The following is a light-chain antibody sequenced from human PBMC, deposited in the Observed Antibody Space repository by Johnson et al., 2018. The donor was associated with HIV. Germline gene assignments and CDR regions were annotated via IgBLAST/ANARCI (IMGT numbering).Light chain of an antibody. CDR2: ENN. CDR3: GTWDSSLSVGV. J-gene: IGLJ1*01. Sequence: QSVLTQAPSVSAAPGQKVTISCSGSSSNIGNNYVSWYKQLPGTAPKLLIYENNKRPSGIPDRFSGSKSGTSATLGITGLQTGDEAEYYCGTWDSSLSVGVFGTGTKVTVL. CDR1: SSNIGNNY. V-gene: IGLV1-51*02.